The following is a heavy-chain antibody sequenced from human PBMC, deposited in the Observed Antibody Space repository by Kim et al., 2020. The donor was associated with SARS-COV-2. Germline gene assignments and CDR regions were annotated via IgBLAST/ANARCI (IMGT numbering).Heavy chain of an antibody. CDR2: INHNGREI. CDR1: GFTFKTYW. CDR3: ATYPRLEQQTPY. J-gene: IGHJ4*02. Sequence: GGSLRLSCAASGFTFKTYWMTWVRQAPGKGLEWVANINHNGREIYYVDSVKGRFIISRDNAKNSLYLQMSGLRAEDTAVYYCATYPRLEQQTPYWGQGTLVTVSS. D-gene: IGHD6-13*01. V-gene: IGHV3-7*03.